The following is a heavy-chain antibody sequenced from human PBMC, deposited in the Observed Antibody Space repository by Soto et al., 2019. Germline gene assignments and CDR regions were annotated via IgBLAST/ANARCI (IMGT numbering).Heavy chain of an antibody. CDR2: ITHSGST. CDR3: SRSVQLWTPFDY. J-gene: IGHJ4*02. Sequence: SETLSVTCVVNGGSFSGYYWSWIRQSPGKGLEWIGEITHSGSTSYNPSLKSRVTMSVDTSKNQFSLKLSSVTAADTAVYYCSRSVQLWTPFDYWGQGTLVTVSS. D-gene: IGHD1-1*01. V-gene: IGHV4-34*01. CDR1: GGSFSGYY.